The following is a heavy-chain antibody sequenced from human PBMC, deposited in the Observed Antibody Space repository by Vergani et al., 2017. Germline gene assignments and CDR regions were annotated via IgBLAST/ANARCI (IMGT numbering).Heavy chain of an antibody. CDR3: AGHGLRAVAGTMSGYFDY. CDR1: GGSISSSSYY. J-gene: IGHJ4*02. D-gene: IGHD6-19*01. V-gene: IGHV4-39*01. CDR2: IYYSGST. Sequence: QLQLQESGPGLVKPSETLSLTCTVSGGSISSSSYYWGWIRQPPGKGLEWIGSIYYSGSTYYNPSLKSRVTISVDTSKNQFSLKLSSVTAADTAVYYCAGHGLRAVAGTMSGYFDYWGQGTLVTVSS.